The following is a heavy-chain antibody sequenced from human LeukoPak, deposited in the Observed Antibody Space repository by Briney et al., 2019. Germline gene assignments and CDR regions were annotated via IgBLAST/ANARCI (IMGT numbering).Heavy chain of an antibody. D-gene: IGHD2-2*01. CDR3: ARDAIVVVPAAPDY. Sequence: GGSLRLSCAASGFTFSSYSMNWVRQAPGKGLEWVSSISSSSSYIYYADSVKGRFTISRDNAKNSLYLQMNSLRAEDTAVYYCARDAIVVVPAAPDYWGQGTLVTVSS. CDR1: GFTFSSYS. V-gene: IGHV3-21*01. J-gene: IGHJ4*02. CDR2: ISSSSSYI.